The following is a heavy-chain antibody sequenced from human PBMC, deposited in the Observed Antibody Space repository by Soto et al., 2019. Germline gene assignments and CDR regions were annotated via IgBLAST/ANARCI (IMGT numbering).Heavy chain of an antibody. J-gene: IGHJ6*02. V-gene: IGHV1-69*13. D-gene: IGHD4-17*01. CDR1: GGTFSSYA. CDR3: AGVHYGDYYYYYYGMDV. CDR2: IIPIFGTA. Sequence: SVKVSCKASGGTFSSYAISWVRQAPGQGLEWMGGIIPIFGTANYAQKFQGRVTITADESTSTAYMELSSLRSEDTAVYYCAGVHYGDYYYYYYGMDVWGQGTTVTVSS.